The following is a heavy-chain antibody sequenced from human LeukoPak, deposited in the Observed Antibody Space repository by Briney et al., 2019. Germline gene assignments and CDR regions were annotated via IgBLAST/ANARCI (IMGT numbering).Heavy chain of an antibody. Sequence: ASVKVSCKASGYTFTGYYVHWVRQAPGQGLERMGQINPNSGGTNYAQRFQGRVTMTRDTSISTAYMELSNLRPDDTAVYYCARLYSYGHHFDYWGLGTLVTVSS. V-gene: IGHV1-2*06. J-gene: IGHJ4*02. CDR2: INPNSGGT. CDR1: GYTFTGYY. D-gene: IGHD5-18*01. CDR3: ARLYSYGHHFDY.